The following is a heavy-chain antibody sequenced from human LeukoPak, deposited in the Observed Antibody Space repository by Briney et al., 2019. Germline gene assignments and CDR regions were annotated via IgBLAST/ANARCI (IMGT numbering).Heavy chain of an antibody. D-gene: IGHD6-19*01. CDR1: GGSISSGGYS. Sequence: SETLSLTCAVSGGSISSGGYSWSWIRQPPGKGLEWIGYIYHSGSTYYNPSLKCRVTISVDRSKNQFSLKLSSVTAADTAVYYCARVYSSGWYKIGVYYFDYWGQGTLVTVSS. CDR2: IYHSGST. CDR3: ARVYSSGWYKIGVYYFDY. V-gene: IGHV4-30-2*01. J-gene: IGHJ4*02.